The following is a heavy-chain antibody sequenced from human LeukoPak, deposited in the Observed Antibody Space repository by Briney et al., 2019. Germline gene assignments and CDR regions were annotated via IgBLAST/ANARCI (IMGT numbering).Heavy chain of an antibody. CDR1: GGSISSSSYY. CDR2: IYYSGST. V-gene: IGHV4-61*01. J-gene: IGHJ6*03. CDR3: ARVREHDRTHSSGWYYYYYYYMDV. D-gene: IGHD6-19*01. Sequence: SGPTLVNPSETLSLTCTVSGGSISSSSYYWSWIRQPPGKGLEWIGYIYYSGSTNYNPSLKSRVTISVDTSKNQFSLKLSSVTAADTAVYYCARVREHDRTHSSGWYYYYYYYMDVWGKGTTVTVSS.